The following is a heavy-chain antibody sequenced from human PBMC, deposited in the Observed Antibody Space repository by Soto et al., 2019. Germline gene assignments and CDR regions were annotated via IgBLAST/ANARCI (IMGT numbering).Heavy chain of an antibody. D-gene: IGHD2-2*01. CDR1: GGSISGYY. CDR3: ARLGGYCSSSSCYGYYGMDV. V-gene: IGHV4-4*08. Sequence: PSETLSLTCTVSGGSISGYYWSWIRQPPGKGLEWIGYMYNTGSTVYNPSFKSRVTISVDTSKNQFSLKVTSVTVADTAVYYCARLGGYCSSSSCYGYYGMDVWGQGTTVTVSS. CDR2: MYNTGST. J-gene: IGHJ6*02.